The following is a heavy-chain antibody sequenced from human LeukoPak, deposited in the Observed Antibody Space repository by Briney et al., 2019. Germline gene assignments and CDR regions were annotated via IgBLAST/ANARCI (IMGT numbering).Heavy chain of an antibody. CDR1: GFSLSTSGVG. V-gene: IGHV2-5*01. Sequence: SGPTLVNPTQTLTLTCTFSGFSLSTSGVGVGWIRQPPGKALEWLALIYWNDDKRYSPSLKSRLTITKDTSKNQVVLTMTNMDPVDTDTYYCAHKSTYYDFWSGYLGTFFDYWGQGTLDTVSS. CDR3: AHKSTYYDFWSGYLGTFFDY. CDR2: IYWNDDK. J-gene: IGHJ4*02. D-gene: IGHD3-3*01.